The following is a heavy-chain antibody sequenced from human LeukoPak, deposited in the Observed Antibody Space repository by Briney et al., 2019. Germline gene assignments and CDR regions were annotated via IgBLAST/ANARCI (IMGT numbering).Heavy chain of an antibody. CDR1: GGSISNSY. Sequence: SETLSLTCTVSGGSISNSYWSWIRQPPGKGLEWIGYTYPTGSTNYNPSLKSRVTISVEKSKNQISLKLSSVTAADTAVYYCAGYSSSWYQGYFDYWGQGTLVTGSS. J-gene: IGHJ4*02. D-gene: IGHD6-13*01. CDR2: TYPTGST. V-gene: IGHV4-4*09. CDR3: AGYSSSWYQGYFDY.